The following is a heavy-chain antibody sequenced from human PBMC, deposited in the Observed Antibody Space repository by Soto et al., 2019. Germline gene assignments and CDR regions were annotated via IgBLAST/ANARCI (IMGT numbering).Heavy chain of an antibody. CDR2: IIGGSRYI. CDR3: ARGTGMDV. V-gene: IGHV3-21*01. CDR1: GFTCSSYR. Sequence: EVQLVESGGGLVKPGGSMRLSCAASGFTCSSYRMNWVRQAPGKGLEWVSSIIGGSRYIYYADSVKGRFTISRDNATNSLYLQMNSLRAEDTAVYYCARGTGMDVWGQGTTVTVSS. J-gene: IGHJ6*02.